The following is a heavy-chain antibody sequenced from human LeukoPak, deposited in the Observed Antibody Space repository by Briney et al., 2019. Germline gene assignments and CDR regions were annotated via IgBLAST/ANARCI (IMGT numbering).Heavy chain of an antibody. D-gene: IGHD2-15*01. CDR1: GGSISSYY. CDR3: ARAPRYCSGGSCYSTFDY. V-gene: IGHV4-4*07. Sequence: PSETLSLTCTVSGGSISSYYWSWIRQPAGKGLEWNGRIYTSGSTNYNPSLKSRVTMSVDTSKNQFSLKLSSVTAADTAVYYCARAPRYCSGGSCYSTFDYWGQGTLVTVSS. J-gene: IGHJ4*02. CDR2: IYTSGST.